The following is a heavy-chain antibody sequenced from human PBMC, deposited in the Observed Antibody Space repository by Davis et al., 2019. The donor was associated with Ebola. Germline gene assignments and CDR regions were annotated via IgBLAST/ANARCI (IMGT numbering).Heavy chain of an antibody. Sequence: PGGSLRLSCAASGFTFSSYGMHWVRQAPGKGLEWVAVISYDGSNKYYADSVKGRFTISRDNSKNTLYLQMSSLRAEDTAVYYCAKDIVGYSYGSIYYYYYGMDVWGQGTTVTVSS. CDR2: ISYDGSNK. J-gene: IGHJ6*02. CDR1: GFTFSSYG. CDR3: AKDIVGYSYGSIYYYYYGMDV. D-gene: IGHD5-18*01. V-gene: IGHV3-30*18.